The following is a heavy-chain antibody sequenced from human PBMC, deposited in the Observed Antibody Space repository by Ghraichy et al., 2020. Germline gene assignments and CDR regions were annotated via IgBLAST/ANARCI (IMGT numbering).Heavy chain of an antibody. Sequence: SETLSLTCTVSGGSISSSSYYWGWIRQPPGKGLEWIGSIYYSGSTYYNPSLKSRVTISVDTSKNQFSLKLSSVTAADTAVYYCARVCSTSCYGDWGQGTLVTVSS. CDR2: IYYSGST. D-gene: IGHD2-2*01. CDR1: GGSISSSSYY. J-gene: IGHJ4*02. CDR3: ARVCSTSCYGD. V-gene: IGHV4-39*07.